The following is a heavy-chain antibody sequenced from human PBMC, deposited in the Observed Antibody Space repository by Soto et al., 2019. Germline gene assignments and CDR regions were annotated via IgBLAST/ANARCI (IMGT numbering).Heavy chain of an antibody. J-gene: IGHJ4*02. V-gene: IGHV3-23*01. CDR1: GLSFSSYA. CDR3: AKDAKILDWLPTSYYFDF. Sequence: EVQVLECGGGLAQPGRSLRLSCAVSGLSFSSYAMTWVRQSPGKGLEWVSSISRSGNSTYSADSVRGRFTISRDNSKNTLYLQMNSLRAEDTAVYYCAKDAKILDWLPTSYYFDFWGQGTLVTVSS. CDR2: ISRSGNST. D-gene: IGHD3-9*01.